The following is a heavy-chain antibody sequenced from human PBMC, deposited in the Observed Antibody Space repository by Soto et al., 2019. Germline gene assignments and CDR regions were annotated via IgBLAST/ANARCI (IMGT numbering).Heavy chain of an antibody. V-gene: IGHV3-30-3*01. CDR3: ARDLADFFDY. CDR1: GFTFSSYA. J-gene: IGHJ4*02. CDR2: ISYDGSNK. Sequence: QVQLVESGGGVVQPGRSLRLSCAASGFTFSSYAMHWVRQAPGKGLEWVAVISYDGSNKYYADSVKGRFTISRDNSKNTLYLQMNGLRAEDTAVYYCARDLADFFDYWGQGTLVTVSS.